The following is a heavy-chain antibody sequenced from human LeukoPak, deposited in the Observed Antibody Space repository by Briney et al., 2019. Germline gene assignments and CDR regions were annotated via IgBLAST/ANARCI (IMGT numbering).Heavy chain of an antibody. J-gene: IGHJ4*02. CDR3: ARRAGAYSHPYDY. Sequence: AGGSLRLSCTVSGFTVGTNSMSWVRQAPGKRLEWVSFIYSDNTHYSDSVKGRFTISRDNSKNTLYLQMNSLRAEDTAVYYCARRAGAYSHPYDYWGQGTLVTVSS. D-gene: IGHD4/OR15-4a*01. V-gene: IGHV3-53*01. CDR2: IYSDNT. CDR1: GFTVGTNS.